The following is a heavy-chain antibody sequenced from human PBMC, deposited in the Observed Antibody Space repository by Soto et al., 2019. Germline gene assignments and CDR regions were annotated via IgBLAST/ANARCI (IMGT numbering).Heavy chain of an antibody. J-gene: IGHJ6*03. D-gene: IGHD3-10*01. V-gene: IGHV3-33*01. CDR2: IWYDGSNK. CDR3: ARGGLLWFGEGGINYYYYMDV. Sequence: GGSLRLSCAASGFTFSSYGMHWVRQAPGKGLEWVAVIWYDGSNKYYADSVKGRFTISRDNSKNTLYLQMNSLRAEDTAVYYCARGGLLWFGEGGINYYYYMDVWGKGTTVTVSS. CDR1: GFTFSSYG.